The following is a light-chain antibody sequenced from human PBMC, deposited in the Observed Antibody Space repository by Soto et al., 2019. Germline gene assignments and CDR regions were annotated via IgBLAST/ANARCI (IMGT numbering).Light chain of an antibody. CDR1: SSDVGGYNY. J-gene: IGLJ2*01. V-gene: IGLV2-14*01. CDR2: DVS. CDR3: SSYTSSITLV. Sequence: QSVLTQPASVSGSPGQSITISCTGTSSDVGGYNYVSWYQQYPGKAPKLMIYDVSNRPSGVSNRFSGSKSGNTASLTISGLQAEDEAGYYCSSYTSSITLVFGGGTKVTVL.